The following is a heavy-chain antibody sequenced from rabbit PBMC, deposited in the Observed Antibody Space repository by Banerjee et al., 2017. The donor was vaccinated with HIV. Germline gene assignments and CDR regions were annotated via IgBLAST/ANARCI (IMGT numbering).Heavy chain of an antibody. CDR3: ARGGAGYGYGEGFNL. V-gene: IGHV1S40*01. CDR1: GFSFSSSYY. Sequence: QSLEESGGGLVTPGGSLTLTCTASGFSFSSSYYMCWVRQPPGKGLEWIACIYAGSSGRIYYASWAKGRFTISKTSSTTVTLQMTSLTAADTATYFCARGGAGYGYGEGFNLWGQGTLVTVS. J-gene: IGHJ4*01. CDR2: IYAGSSGRI. D-gene: IGHD6-1*01.